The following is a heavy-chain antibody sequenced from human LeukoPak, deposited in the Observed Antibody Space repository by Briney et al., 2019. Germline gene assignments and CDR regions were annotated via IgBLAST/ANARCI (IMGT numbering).Heavy chain of an antibody. V-gene: IGHV3-53*04. CDR1: GFTVSNNY. Sequence: GGSLRLSCAASGFTVSNNYMTWVRQAPGKGLEWVSIIYSGGSTNYADSVKGRFTISRHTSKNTLYLQMNSLRSDDTAVYYCAREKGYGPSIHAFDIWGQGTMVTVSS. CDR3: AREKGYGPSIHAFDI. J-gene: IGHJ3*02. CDR2: IYSGGST. D-gene: IGHD5-18*01.